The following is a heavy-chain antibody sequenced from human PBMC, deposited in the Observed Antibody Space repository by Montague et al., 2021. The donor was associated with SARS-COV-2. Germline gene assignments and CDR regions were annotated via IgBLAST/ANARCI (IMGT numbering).Heavy chain of an antibody. D-gene: IGHD6-19*01. CDR1: GFLVSTSGLC. CDR3: ARIPEYSSGGGPDWYFDL. CDR2: IDWGDDT. V-gene: IGHV2-70*01. J-gene: IGHJ2*01. Sequence: PALVKPTQTLTLTCTFSGFLVSTSGLCVSWIRQPPGKALEWLALIDWGDDTYYSTSLKTRLAISKDTSKNQVVLTMTDMDPVDTDTYYCARIPEYSSGGGPDWYFDLWGRGTLVTVSS.